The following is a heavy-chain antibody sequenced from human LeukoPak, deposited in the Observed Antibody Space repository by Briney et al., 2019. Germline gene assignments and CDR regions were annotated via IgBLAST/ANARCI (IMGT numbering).Heavy chain of an antibody. CDR1: GGSISSYY. D-gene: IGHD3-10*01. V-gene: IGHV4-4*07. CDR2: IYASGST. J-gene: IGHJ4*02. Sequence: SETLSLTCTVSGGSISSYYWSWIRQPAGKGLEWIGRIYASGSTNYNPSLKSRVTMSVDTSKNQFSLKLSSVTAADTAVYYCARVTYYYGSGSYEFYYFDYWGQGTLVTVSS. CDR3: ARVTYYYGSGSYEFYYFDY.